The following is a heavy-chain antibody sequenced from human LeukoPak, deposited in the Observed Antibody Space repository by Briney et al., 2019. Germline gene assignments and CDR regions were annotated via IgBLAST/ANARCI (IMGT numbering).Heavy chain of an antibody. D-gene: IGHD1-26*01. CDR1: GYTFTSYY. CDR3: ARDAEGGDFDY. CDR2: INPSGGST. J-gene: IGHJ4*02. V-gene: IGHV1-46*01. Sequence: ASVKVSCKASGYTFTSYYMHWVRQAPGQGLEWMGIINPSGGSTSYAQKFQGRVTMTRDMTTSTVYMELSSLRSEDTAVYYCARDAEGGDFDYWGQGTLVTVSS.